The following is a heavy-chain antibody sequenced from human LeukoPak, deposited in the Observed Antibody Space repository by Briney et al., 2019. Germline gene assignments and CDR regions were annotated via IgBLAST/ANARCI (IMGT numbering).Heavy chain of an antibody. CDR1: GGSISSYY. CDR3: ARHYGSTMVRGVIQGWFDP. CDR2: IYYSGST. V-gene: IGHV4-39*01. Sequence: PSETLSLTCTVSGGSISSYYWGWIRQPPGKGLEWIGSIYYSGSTYYNPSLKSRVTISVDTSKNQFSLKLSSVTAADTAVYYCARHYGSTMVRGVIQGWFDPWGQGTLVTVSS. J-gene: IGHJ5*02. D-gene: IGHD3-10*01.